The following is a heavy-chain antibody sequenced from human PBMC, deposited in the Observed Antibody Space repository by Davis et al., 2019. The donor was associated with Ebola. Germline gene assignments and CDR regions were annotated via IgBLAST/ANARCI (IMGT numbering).Heavy chain of an antibody. D-gene: IGHD1-26*01. V-gene: IGHV1-2*06. J-gene: IGHJ3*01. CDR1: GYTFTGYY. Sequence: ASVKVSCKASGYTFTGYYMHWVRQAPGQGLEWMGRVNPNNGGTKYLQKFQGRVTMTRVTAISTAYMELSSLRSDDTAVYYCARYSGSYDDAFDVWGQGTLVTVSS. CDR3: ARYSGSYDDAFDV. CDR2: VNPNNGGT.